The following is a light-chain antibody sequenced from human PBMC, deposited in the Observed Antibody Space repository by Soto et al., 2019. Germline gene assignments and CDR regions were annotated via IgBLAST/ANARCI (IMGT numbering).Light chain of an antibody. Sequence: IQMSQSPSSLSASVGDRVAITCQATQDIRKYLNWYQQKPGKAPKILIYDASSLETGVPSRFSGSGSGTDCTLTISRLQPEDFETYYCQQYDNLPLIFGQGTRLEIK. CDR2: DAS. J-gene: IGKJ5*01. V-gene: IGKV1-33*01. CDR1: QDIRKY. CDR3: QQYDNLPLI.